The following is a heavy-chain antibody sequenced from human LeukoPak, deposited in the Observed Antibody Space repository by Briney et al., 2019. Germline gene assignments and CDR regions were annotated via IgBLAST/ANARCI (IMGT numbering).Heavy chain of an antibody. CDR3: ARDLRAYYYDSSGYQPLDY. Sequence: PGGSLRLSCAASGFTFSSYEMNWVRQAPGKGLEWVSYISSSGSTIYYADSVKGRFTISRDNAKNSLYLQMNSLRAEDTAVYYCARDLRAYYYDSSGYQPLDYWGQGTLVTVSS. V-gene: IGHV3-48*03. CDR2: ISSSGSTI. D-gene: IGHD3-22*01. J-gene: IGHJ4*02. CDR1: GFTFSSYE.